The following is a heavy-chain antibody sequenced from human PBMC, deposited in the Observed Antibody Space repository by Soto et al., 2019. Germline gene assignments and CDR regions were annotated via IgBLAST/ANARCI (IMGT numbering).Heavy chain of an antibody. CDR1: GGSVSSGSYY. CDR3: ARAGIQLWFSY. J-gene: IGHJ4*02. CDR2: IYYSGST. V-gene: IGHV4-61*01. Sequence: QVQLQESGPGLVKPSETLSLTCTVSGGSVSSGSYYWSWIRQPPGKGLEWIGYIYYSGSTNYNPSLTSRVTISVDTSKNQFSLKLSSVTAADTAVYYCARAGIQLWFSYWGQGTLVTVSS. D-gene: IGHD5-18*01.